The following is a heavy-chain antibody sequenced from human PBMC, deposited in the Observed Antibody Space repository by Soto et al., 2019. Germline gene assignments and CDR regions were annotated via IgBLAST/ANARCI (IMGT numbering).Heavy chain of an antibody. J-gene: IGHJ5*02. D-gene: IGHD2-2*01. CDR3: ANARFDP. CDR1: GSSFTYYG. CDR2: INIGNGNT. V-gene: IGHV1-3*04. Sequence: ASVKVSCKASGSSFTYYGIHWVRQAPGQRPEWMGWINIGNGNTKYSQKFQGRVTIARDTSASTVYMELSNLRSEDTAIYYCANARFDPWGQGTLVTVSS.